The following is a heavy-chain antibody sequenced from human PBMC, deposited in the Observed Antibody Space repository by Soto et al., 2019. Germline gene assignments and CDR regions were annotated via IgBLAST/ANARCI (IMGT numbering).Heavy chain of an antibody. D-gene: IGHD5-12*01. V-gene: IGHV3-23*01. CDR2: ISGSGGST. J-gene: IGHJ4*02. CDR3: AATRDGYNYYYFDY. Sequence: GGSLRLSCAASGFTFSSYAMSWVRQAPGKGLEWVSAISGSGGSTYYADSVKGRFTISRDNSKNTLYLQMNSLRAEDTAVYYCAATRDGYNYYYFDYWGQGPLVTVSS. CDR1: GFTFSSYA.